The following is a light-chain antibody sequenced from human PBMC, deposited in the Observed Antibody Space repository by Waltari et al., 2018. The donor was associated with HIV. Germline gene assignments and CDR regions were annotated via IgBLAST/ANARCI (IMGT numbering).Light chain of an antibody. CDR2: WAS. J-gene: IGKJ1*01. CDR3: QQYYRTPPA. Sequence: DLVMTQSPDALVGSLGERVTINCKSSQSILSDSNKKNYLAWYQQRPGQPPKLLVYWASTRESGVPARFSGSGSGTDFTLTISNLQAEDAAIYYCQQYYRTPPAFGQGTKVEV. CDR1: QSILSDSNKKNY. V-gene: IGKV4-1*01.